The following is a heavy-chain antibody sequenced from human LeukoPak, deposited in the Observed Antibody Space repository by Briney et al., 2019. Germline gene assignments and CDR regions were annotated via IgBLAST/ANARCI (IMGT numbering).Heavy chain of an antibody. CDR2: VTYDGSNR. V-gene: IGHV3-30-3*01. J-gene: IGHJ4*02. CDR3: VRDRLYYGSGSYIFDY. D-gene: IGHD3-10*01. CDR1: GFTFSSYA. Sequence: GGSLRLSCAASGFTFSSYAMHWVRQAPGKGLEWVTVVTYDGSNRYYADSVKGRFSISRDNSKSTLYLQMNSLRPEDTAVYYCVRDRLYYGSGSYIFDYWGQGTLVTVSS.